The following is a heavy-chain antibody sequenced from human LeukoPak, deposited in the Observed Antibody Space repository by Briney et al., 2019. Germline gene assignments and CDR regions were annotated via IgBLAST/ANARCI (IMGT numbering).Heavy chain of an antibody. CDR3: ATYRQVLLPFES. D-gene: IGHD2-8*02. Sequence: GGSLRLSCAASGFTFSSYAMSWVRQAPGKGLEWVSTISGSGGFTYYADSVKGRFTISRDNSKNTLYLQMNSLRAEDTAIYYCATYRQVLLPFESWGQGTLVTVSS. CDR2: ISGSGGFT. J-gene: IGHJ4*02. CDR1: GFTFSSYA. V-gene: IGHV3-23*01.